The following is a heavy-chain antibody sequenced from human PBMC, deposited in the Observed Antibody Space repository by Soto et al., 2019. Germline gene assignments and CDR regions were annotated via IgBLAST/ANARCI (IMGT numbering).Heavy chain of an antibody. V-gene: IGHV4-59*01. CDR2: IYYSGST. CDR3: ARMIAAAGIPYYYYYGMEV. CDR1: GGSISSYY. Sequence: SETLSLTCTVSGGSISSYYWSCIRQPPGKGLEGIGYIYYSGSTNYNPSLKSRVTISVDTSKNQFSLKLSSVTAADTAVYYCARMIAAAGIPYYYYYGMEVWGQGTTVTVSS. D-gene: IGHD6-13*01. J-gene: IGHJ6*02.